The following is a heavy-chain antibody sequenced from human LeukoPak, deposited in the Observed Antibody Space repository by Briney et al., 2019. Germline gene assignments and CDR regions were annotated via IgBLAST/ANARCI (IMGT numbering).Heavy chain of an antibody. Sequence: GSLRLSCAASGFTFSIYSMNWVRQAPGKGLEWIGEIYHSGSTNYNPSLKSRVSISVDNSKNQFSLKLSSVTAADTAVYYCARDHRDLLRAFDIWGQGTMVTVS. CDR1: GFTFSIYSM. CDR2: IYHSGST. CDR3: ARDHRDLLRAFDI. V-gene: IGHV4-4*02. D-gene: IGHD2/OR15-2a*01. J-gene: IGHJ3*02.